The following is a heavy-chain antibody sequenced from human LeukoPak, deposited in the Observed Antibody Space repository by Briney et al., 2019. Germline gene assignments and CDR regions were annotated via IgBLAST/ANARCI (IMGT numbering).Heavy chain of an antibody. CDR1: GFTFSSYW. V-gene: IGHV3-74*01. CDR2: INSDGSST. D-gene: IGHD3-10*01. J-gene: IGHJ6*02. Sequence: PGGSLRLSCAASGFTFSSYWMHWVRQAPGKGLVWVSRINSDGSSTSYADSVKGRFTISRDNAKNTLYLQMNSLRAEDTAVYYCARGYYYGSASYSSSDGMDVWGQGTTVTVSS. CDR3: ARGYYYGSASYSSSDGMDV.